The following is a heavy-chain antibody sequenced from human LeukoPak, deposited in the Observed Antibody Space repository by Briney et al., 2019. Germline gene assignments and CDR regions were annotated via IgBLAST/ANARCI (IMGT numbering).Heavy chain of an antibody. J-gene: IGHJ4*02. CDR2: ISGSGGST. V-gene: IGHV3-23*01. Sequence: PGGSLRLSCAASGFTFSSYAMSWVRQAPGKGLEWVSAISGSGGSTYYADSVKGRFTISRDNSKNTLYLQMNSLRAEDTAVYYCAKSTRRGYGDHEAFDYWGQGTLVTVSS. CDR3: AKSTRRGYGDHEAFDY. CDR1: GFTFSSYA. D-gene: IGHD4-17*01.